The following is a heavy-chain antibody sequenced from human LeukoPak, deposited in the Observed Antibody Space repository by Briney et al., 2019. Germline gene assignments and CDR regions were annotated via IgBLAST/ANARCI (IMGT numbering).Heavy chain of an antibody. V-gene: IGHV4-59*01. J-gene: IGHJ4*02. Sequence: SETLSLTCTVSGGSISSYYWSWIRQPPGKGLEWIGYIYYSGSTNYNPSLKSRVTISVDTSKNQFSLKLSSVTAADTAVYYCARDSQTGSHDYWGQGTLVTVSS. D-gene: IGHD1-26*01. CDR3: ARDSQTGSHDY. CDR2: IYYSGST. CDR1: GGSISSYY.